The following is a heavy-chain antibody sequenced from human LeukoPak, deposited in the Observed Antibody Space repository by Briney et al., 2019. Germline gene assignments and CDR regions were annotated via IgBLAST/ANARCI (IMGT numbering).Heavy chain of an antibody. CDR2: IKQDGSEQ. Sequence: GGSLKLSCVASGFSFNRMSWVRQAPGKGLEWVANIKQDGSEQYYVDSVKSRFTISRDNAKNSVYLQMNRLRVEDTAVYYCARVSIGWYSFDYWGQGTLVTVSS. J-gene: IGHJ4*02. V-gene: IGHV3-7*01. D-gene: IGHD6-19*01. CDR3: ARVSIGWYSFDY. CDR1: GFSFNR.